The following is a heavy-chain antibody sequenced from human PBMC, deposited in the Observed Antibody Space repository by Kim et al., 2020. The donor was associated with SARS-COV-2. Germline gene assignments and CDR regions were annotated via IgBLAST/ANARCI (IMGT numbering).Heavy chain of an antibody. D-gene: IGHD3-10*01. CDR3: AKIEYYGSGRHFDY. V-gene: IGHV3-23*01. J-gene: IGHJ4*02. Sequence: ANTVKGRLTISRDNSKNTLYLQMNSLRAEDTAVYYCAKIEYYGSGRHFDYWGQGTLVTVSS.